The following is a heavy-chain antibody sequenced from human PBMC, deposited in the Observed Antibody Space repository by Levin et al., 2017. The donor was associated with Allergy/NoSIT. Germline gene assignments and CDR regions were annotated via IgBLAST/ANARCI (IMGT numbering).Heavy chain of an antibody. CDR1: GYTFTGYY. V-gene: IGHV1-2*02. D-gene: IGHD1-26*01. CDR2: INPNSGGT. Sequence: ASVKVSCKASGYTFTGYYMHWVRQAPGQGLEWMGWINPNSGGTNYAQKFQGRVTMTRDTSISTAYMELSRLRSDDTAVYYCARSGDSGSYWSWFDPWGQGTLVTVSS. J-gene: IGHJ5*02. CDR3: ARSGDSGSYWSWFDP.